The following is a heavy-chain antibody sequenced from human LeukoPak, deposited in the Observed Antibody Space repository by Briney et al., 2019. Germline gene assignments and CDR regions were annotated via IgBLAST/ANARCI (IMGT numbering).Heavy chain of an antibody. J-gene: IGHJ6*02. Sequence: GPLHPPCAASGSPFITHAMHWARKPQGKGLGGVAAIAFFGNVKYYADSVKSPLTTSRDNSKSTLYLQKDALRAEDTAVSFCARGNPDTYHGYSYCMDVWGQGTTITVSS. CDR3: ARGNPDTYHGYSYCMDV. D-gene: IGHD5-18*01. CDR2: IAFFGNVK. V-gene: IGHV3-30*04. CDR1: GSPFITHA.